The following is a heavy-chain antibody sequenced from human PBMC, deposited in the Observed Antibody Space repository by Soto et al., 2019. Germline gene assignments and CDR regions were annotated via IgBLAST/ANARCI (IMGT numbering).Heavy chain of an antibody. CDR2: IGTAGDT. D-gene: IGHD2-2*01. Sequence: GGSLRLSCAASGFTFSSYDTHWVRQATGKGLEWVSAIGTAGDTYYPGSVKGRFTISRENAKNSLYLQMNSLRAGDTAVYYCARAARYCSSTSCYALYMDVWGKGTTVTVSS. CDR1: GFTFSSYD. CDR3: ARAARYCSSTSCYALYMDV. V-gene: IGHV3-13*01. J-gene: IGHJ6*03.